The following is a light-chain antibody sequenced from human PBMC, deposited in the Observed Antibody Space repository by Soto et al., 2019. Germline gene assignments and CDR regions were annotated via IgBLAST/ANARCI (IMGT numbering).Light chain of an antibody. J-gene: IGKJ4*01. Sequence: DIQMTQSPSYLSASVGDSVTITCRTSQAINNYLNWYQQKPGKAPKLLIFDAASLQSGVPSKFSGSGSGTDFTLTISSLQPEDFATYYCLQYNSFPPTFGGGTKVYIK. CDR3: LQYNSFPPT. V-gene: IGKV1-16*02. CDR2: DAA. CDR1: QAINNY.